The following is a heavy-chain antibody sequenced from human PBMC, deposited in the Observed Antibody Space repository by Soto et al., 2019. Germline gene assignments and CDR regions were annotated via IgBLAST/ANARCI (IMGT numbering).Heavy chain of an antibody. CDR3: ARLRLYGELPFSCYYYYGKEV. CDR1: GGSISSSSYY. CDR2: IYYSGST. V-gene: IGHV4-39*01. Sequence: SETLSLTCTVSGGSISSSSYYWGWIRQAPGKGLEWIGSIYYSGSTYYNPSLKSRVTISVDTSKNQFSLKLSSVTAADTAVYYCARLRLYGELPFSCYYYYGKEVWGPGNTVTVSS. D-gene: IGHD1-26*01. J-gene: IGHJ6*02.